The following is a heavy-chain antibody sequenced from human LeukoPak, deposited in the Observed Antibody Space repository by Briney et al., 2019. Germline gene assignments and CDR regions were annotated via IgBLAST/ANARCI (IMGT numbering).Heavy chain of an antibody. V-gene: IGHV3-53*01. J-gene: IGHJ4*02. CDR3: ARPLDTAMTLDY. CDR1: GFTVSSNY. CDR2: IYSGGST. Sequence: PGGSLRLSCAAPGFTVSSNYMSWVRQAPGKGLEWVSVIYSGGSTYYVDSVKGRFTISRDNSKNTLYLQMNSLRAEDTAVYYRARPLDTAMTLDYWGQGTLVTVSS. D-gene: IGHD5-18*01.